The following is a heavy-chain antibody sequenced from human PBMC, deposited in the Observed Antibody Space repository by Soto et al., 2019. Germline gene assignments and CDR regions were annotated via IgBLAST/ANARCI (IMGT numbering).Heavy chain of an antibody. CDR3: GRQPNGYPSWFDA. CDR2: IFYGHGT. J-gene: IGHJ5*02. D-gene: IGHD5-18*01. V-gene: IGHV4-39*01. Sequence: QVQLQESGPGLVNPSETLSLTCTVSGGSVTSSTSSWAWVRQPPGKGLHWIGTIFYGHGTYYNPSLESRVTISLDKSKIQFSLELTSVTAADTAAYYCGRQPNGYPSWFDAWGRGILVIVSS. CDR1: GGSVTSSTSS.